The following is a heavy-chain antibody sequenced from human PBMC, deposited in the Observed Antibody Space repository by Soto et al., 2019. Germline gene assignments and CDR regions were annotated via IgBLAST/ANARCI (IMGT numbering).Heavy chain of an antibody. Sequence: GGSLRLSCAASGFTFSSYAMHWVRQAPGKGLEWVAVISYDGSNKYYADSVKGRFTISRDNSKNTLYLQMNSLRAEDTAVYYCARGLYDFWSGYYAYYYYYYGMDVWRQGTTVTVSS. V-gene: IGHV3-30-3*01. CDR3: ARGLYDFWSGYYAYYYYYYGMDV. J-gene: IGHJ6*02. D-gene: IGHD3-3*01. CDR1: GFTFSSYA. CDR2: ISYDGSNK.